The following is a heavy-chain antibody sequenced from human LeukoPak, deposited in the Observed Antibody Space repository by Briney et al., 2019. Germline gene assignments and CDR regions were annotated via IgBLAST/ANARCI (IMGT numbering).Heavy chain of an antibody. CDR1: GYSISSGYY. Sequence: PSETLSLTCTVSGYSISSGYYWGWIRQPPGKGLEWIGSIYHSGSTYYNPSLKSRVTISVDTSKNQFSLKLSSVTAADTAVYYCARAHYYDSSGYYYVYYFDYWGQGTLVTVSS. J-gene: IGHJ4*02. CDR2: IYHSGST. CDR3: ARAHYYDSSGYYYVYYFDY. V-gene: IGHV4-38-2*02. D-gene: IGHD3-22*01.